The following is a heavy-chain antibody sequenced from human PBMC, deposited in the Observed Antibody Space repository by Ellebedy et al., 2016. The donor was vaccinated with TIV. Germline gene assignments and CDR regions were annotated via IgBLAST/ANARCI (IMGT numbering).Heavy chain of an antibody. D-gene: IGHD1-1*01. CDR2: IHPTDSDT. Sequence: GESLKISCTGSGYSFTSYWIGWVRQMPGKGLEWLGIIHPTDSDTRYSPSFQGQVTISADKSISTAYLQWNSLKATDTAMFYCARTSDWNDGYFHYWGQGTLVTVSS. V-gene: IGHV5-51*01. J-gene: IGHJ4*02. CDR3: ARTSDWNDGYFHY. CDR1: GYSFTSYW.